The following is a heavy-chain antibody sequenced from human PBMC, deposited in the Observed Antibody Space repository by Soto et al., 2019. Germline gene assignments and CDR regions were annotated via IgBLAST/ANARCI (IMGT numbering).Heavy chain of an antibody. CDR2: ISDDGNSK. CDR3: AREGYTSGFAPAFDS. CDR1: GFIFSTSH. V-gene: IGHV3-30-3*01. D-gene: IGHD3-22*01. Sequence: PGGSLRLSCAASGFIFSTSHMHWVRQAPGKGLEWVTGISDDGNSKYYAESVKGRFTISRENSKNTLYVEMDSLTVEDTALYFCAREGYTSGFAPAFDSWGQGA. J-gene: IGHJ4*02.